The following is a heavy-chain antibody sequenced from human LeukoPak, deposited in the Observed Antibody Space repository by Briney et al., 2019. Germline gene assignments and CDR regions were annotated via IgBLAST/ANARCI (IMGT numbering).Heavy chain of an antibody. V-gene: IGHV4-34*01. CDR2: INHSGST. J-gene: IGHJ4*02. CDR3: ARGDYYYDSSGYVDY. Sequence: SETLSLTCAVYGGSFSGYYWSWIRQRPGKGLEWIGEINHSGSTNYNPSLKSRVTISVDMSKNQFSLKLSSVTAADTAVYYCARGDYYYDSSGYVDYWGQGTLVTVSS. CDR1: GGSFSGYY. D-gene: IGHD3-22*01.